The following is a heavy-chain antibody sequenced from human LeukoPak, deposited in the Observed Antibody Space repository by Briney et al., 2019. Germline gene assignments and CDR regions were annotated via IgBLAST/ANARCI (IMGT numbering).Heavy chain of an antibody. CDR1: GFTFSSYS. CDR3: ARPLGSDGSDY. Sequence: GGSLRLSCAASGFTFSSYSMNWVRQAPGKGLEWVSSISSSSSSYIYYADSVKGRFTISRDNAKNSLYLQMNSLRAEDTAVYYCARPLGSDGSDYWGQGTLVTVSS. CDR2: ISSSSSSYI. V-gene: IGHV3-21*01. J-gene: IGHJ4*02.